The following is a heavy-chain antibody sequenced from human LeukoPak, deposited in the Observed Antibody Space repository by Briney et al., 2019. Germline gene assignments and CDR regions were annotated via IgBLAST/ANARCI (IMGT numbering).Heavy chain of an antibody. J-gene: IGHJ4*02. D-gene: IGHD5-18*01. V-gene: IGHV4-34*01. CDR1: GGSFSGYY. Sequence: SETLSLTCAIYGGSFSGYYWSWIRQPPGKGLEWIGEINHSASTNYNPSLKSRVTISVDTSKNQFSLKLSSATAADTAIYYCARSGYDYGEFDSWGLGTLVTVSS. CDR3: ARSGYDYGEFDS. CDR2: INHSAST.